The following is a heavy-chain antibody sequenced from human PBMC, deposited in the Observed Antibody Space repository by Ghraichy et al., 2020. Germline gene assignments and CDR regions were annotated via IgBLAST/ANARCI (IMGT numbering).Heavy chain of an antibody. CDR2: IDWDDDK. D-gene: IGHD2-21*01. J-gene: IGHJ6*02. Sequence: SGPTLVKPTQTLTLTCTFSGFSLSTSGMCVSWIRQPPGKALEWLARIDWDDDKYYSTSLKTRLTISKDTSKNQVVLTMTNMDPVDTATYYCARTLVPPNHRLGMDVWGQGTTVTVSS. CDR3: ARTLVPPNHRLGMDV. V-gene: IGHV2-70*11. CDR1: GFSLSTSGMC.